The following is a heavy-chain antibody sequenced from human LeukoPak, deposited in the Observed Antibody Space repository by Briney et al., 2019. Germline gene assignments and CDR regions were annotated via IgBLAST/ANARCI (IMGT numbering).Heavy chain of an antibody. CDR1: GFTFSSHA. V-gene: IGHV3-23*01. D-gene: IGHD4/OR15-4a*01. J-gene: IGHJ4*02. CDR2: ISGSGGVT. CDR3: ARDPGAFPYFFDC. Sequence: PGGSLRLSCAASGFTFSSHAMSWVRQAPGKGLEWVSGISGSGGVTYNADSVKGRFSISRDNSKNTVYLQMNSLRVEDTAVYFCARDPGAFPYFFDCWGQGTLVTVSS.